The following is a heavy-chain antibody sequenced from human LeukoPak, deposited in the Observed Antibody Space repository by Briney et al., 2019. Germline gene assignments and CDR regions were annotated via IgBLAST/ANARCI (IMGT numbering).Heavy chain of an antibody. Sequence: SETLSLTCTVSGGSISSYYWSWIRQPPGKGLEWIGRIYTSGCTNYNPSLKSRVTISVDTSKNQFSLKLSSVTAADTAVYYCARGGIAAAGYHFDYWGQGTLVTVSS. CDR2: IYTSGCT. V-gene: IGHV4-4*08. D-gene: IGHD6-13*01. J-gene: IGHJ4*02. CDR1: GGSISSYY. CDR3: ARGGIAAAGYHFDY.